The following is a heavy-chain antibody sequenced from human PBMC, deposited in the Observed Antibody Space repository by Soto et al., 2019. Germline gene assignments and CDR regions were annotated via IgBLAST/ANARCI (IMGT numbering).Heavy chain of an antibody. J-gene: IGHJ3*02. CDR2: INPKSGGT. CDR3: AREDTPYSSSEADAFDI. CDR1: GYTFTVYY. V-gene: IGHV1-2*02. D-gene: IGHD6-13*01. Sequence: GASVKVSCKASGYTFTVYYMHWVRQAPGQGLEWMGWINPKSGGTMYPQKFQGRVTMTWDTSISTAYMALTRLRSDETAVYYCAREDTPYSSSEADAFDIWGQGTMVTVSS.